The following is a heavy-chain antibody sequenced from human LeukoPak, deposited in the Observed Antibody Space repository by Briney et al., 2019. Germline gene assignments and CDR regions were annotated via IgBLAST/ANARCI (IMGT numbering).Heavy chain of an antibody. Sequence: GGSLRLSCAASGFTFSSYGMSWVRQAPGKGLEGVSAISGSGGSTYYADSVKGRFTISRDNSKNTLYLQMNSLRAEDAAVYYCAKAPHPPIAVADYFDYWGQGTLVTVSS. CDR2: ISGSGGST. CDR1: GFTFSSYG. CDR3: AKAPHPPIAVADYFDY. J-gene: IGHJ4*02. V-gene: IGHV3-23*01. D-gene: IGHD6-19*01.